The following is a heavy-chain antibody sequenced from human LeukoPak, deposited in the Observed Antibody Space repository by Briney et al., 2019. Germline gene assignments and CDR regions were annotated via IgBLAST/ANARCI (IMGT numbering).Heavy chain of an antibody. D-gene: IGHD2-2*01. J-gene: IGHJ4*02. Sequence: SETLSLTCAVYGGSISGYYWSWIRQAPGKGLEWIGEINHSGSTNYNPSLKSRVAISVDTSKNQFSLKLSSVTAADTAVYYCARGGIVVVPAGYFDYWGQGTLVTVSS. CDR3: ARGGIVVVPAGYFDY. CDR2: INHSGST. V-gene: IGHV4-34*01. CDR1: GGSISGYY.